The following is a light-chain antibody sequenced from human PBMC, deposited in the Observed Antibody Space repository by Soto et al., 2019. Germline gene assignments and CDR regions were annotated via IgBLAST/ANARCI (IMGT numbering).Light chain of an antibody. CDR1: SSDVGRYNY. CDR3: CSYTSSSTYV. J-gene: IGLJ1*01. Sequence: QSALTQPASVSGSPGQSITISCTGTSSDVGRYNYVSWYQQVPGKAPKLMLYEVTNRPSGVSNRFSGSKSGNTASLTISGLQAEDEADYYCCSYTSSSTYVFGTGTKLTVL. CDR2: EVT. V-gene: IGLV2-14*01.